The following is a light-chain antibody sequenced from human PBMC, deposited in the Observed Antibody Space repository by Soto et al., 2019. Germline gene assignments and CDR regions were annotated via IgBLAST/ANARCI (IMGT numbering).Light chain of an antibody. Sequence: DIQMTQSPSTLSASVGDRVTITCRASQSVSTWLAWYQQKPGKAPKVLIYDASSLESGVPSRFSGSGSGTEFTLTISSLQPDDFATYYCQHYNNYWTFGQGTKVDIK. V-gene: IGKV1-5*01. CDR2: DAS. J-gene: IGKJ1*01. CDR3: QHYNNYWT. CDR1: QSVSTW.